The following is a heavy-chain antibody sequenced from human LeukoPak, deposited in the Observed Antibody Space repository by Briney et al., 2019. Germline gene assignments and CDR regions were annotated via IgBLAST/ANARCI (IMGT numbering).Heavy chain of an antibody. CDR2: IYSGGST. V-gene: IGHV3-53*01. D-gene: IGHD3-22*01. CDR3: ARTEYYYDSSGYRPFDY. J-gene: IGHJ4*02. CDR1: GFTFSSYW. Sequence: GGSLRLSCAASGFTFSSYWMHWVRQAPGKGLEWVSVIYSGGSTYYADSVKGRFTISRDNSKNTLYLQMNSLRAEDTAVYYCARTEYYYDSSGYRPFDYWGQGTLVTVSS.